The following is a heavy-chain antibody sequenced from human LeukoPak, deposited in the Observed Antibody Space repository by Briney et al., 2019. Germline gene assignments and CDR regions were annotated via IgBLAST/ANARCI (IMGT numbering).Heavy chain of an antibody. CDR3: ARGGSSSLASLFDY. CDR1: GGSISSYY. CDR2: IYYSGST. J-gene: IGHJ4*02. Sequence: SETLSLTCTVSGGSISSYYWSWIRQPPGKGLEWIGYIYYSGSTNYNPSLKSRVTISVDTSKNQFSLKLSSVTAADTAVYYCARGGSSSLASLFDYWGQGTLVTVSS. V-gene: IGHV4-59*01. D-gene: IGHD6-6*01.